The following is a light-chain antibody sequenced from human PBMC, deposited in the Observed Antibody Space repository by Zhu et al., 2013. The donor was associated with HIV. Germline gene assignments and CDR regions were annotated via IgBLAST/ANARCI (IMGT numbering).Light chain of an antibody. J-gene: IGKJ4*01. Sequence: EIVLTQSPATLSLSPGKRATLSCRASQSVSTYLAWYQQKPGQAPRLLIYDASQRATGIPARFSGSGSGTDFTLTITRLEPEDFALYYCQQYGRPPRLTFGGGTKVEIK. CDR2: DAS. CDR1: QSVSTY. CDR3: QQYGRPPRLT. V-gene: IGKV3-11*01.